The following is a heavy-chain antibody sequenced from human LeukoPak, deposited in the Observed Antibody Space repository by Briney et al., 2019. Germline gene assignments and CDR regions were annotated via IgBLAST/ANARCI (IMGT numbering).Heavy chain of an antibody. Sequence: GGSLRLSCAASGFSFSNYWMSWVRQAPGKGLEWVASISENGRAKPYVASVRGRFTISRDNTKNSLYLQMNSLRVEDTAVYYCARGVAAAARKRGIDYWGQGTLVTVSS. CDR2: ISENGRAK. D-gene: IGHD6-13*01. J-gene: IGHJ4*02. CDR1: GFSFSNYW. CDR3: ARGVAAAARKRGIDY. V-gene: IGHV3-7*01.